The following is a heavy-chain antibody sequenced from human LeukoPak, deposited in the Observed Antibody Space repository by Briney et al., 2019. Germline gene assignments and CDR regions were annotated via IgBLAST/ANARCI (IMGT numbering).Heavy chain of an antibody. CDR3: AREPPRGRGSYYFDY. Sequence: ASVKVSCKPSGYTFTGYYKHWVRQAPGQGLEWMGWINPNSGATNYAQKFQGRVTVTRDTSINTAYMELSRLRSDETAVYYCAREPPRGRGSYYFDYWGQGTLVTVSS. J-gene: IGHJ4*02. V-gene: IGHV1-2*02. D-gene: IGHD3-10*01. CDR2: INPNSGAT. CDR1: GYTFTGYY.